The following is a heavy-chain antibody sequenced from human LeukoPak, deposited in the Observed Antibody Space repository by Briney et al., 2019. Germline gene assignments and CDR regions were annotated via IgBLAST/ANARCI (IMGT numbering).Heavy chain of an antibody. J-gene: IGHJ6*03. V-gene: IGHV3-7*01. CDR3: ARVEYQQGWYYYMDV. CDR1: GFTFSSYW. CDR2: INQDGSEK. D-gene: IGHD2-2*01. Sequence: PGGSLRLSCADSGFTFSSYWMTWVRQAPGKGLEWVANINQDGSEKNHVDSVKGRFTISRDNAKNSLYLQMNSLRAEDTAVYYCARVEYQQGWYYYMDVWGKGTTVTVSS.